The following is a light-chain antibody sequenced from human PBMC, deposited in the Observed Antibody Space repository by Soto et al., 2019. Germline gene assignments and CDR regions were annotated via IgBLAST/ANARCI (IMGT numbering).Light chain of an antibody. J-gene: IGKJ4*01. CDR2: TTS. CDR3: QQSYSIPLT. V-gene: IGKV1-39*01. Sequence: DIQMTQSPSSLSASAGDRVTITCRASQTIDKYLNWYQEKPGKAPKLLIYTTSTLQSEVPSRFSGSGSETDFTLTISSLQPEDFATYYCQQSYSIPLTFGGGTKVEIK. CDR1: QTIDKY.